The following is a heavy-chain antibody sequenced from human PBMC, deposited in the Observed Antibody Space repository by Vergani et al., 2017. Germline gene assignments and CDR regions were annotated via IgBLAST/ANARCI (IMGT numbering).Heavy chain of an antibody. J-gene: IGHJ5*02. CDR3: ARDLRLLYNRFDP. V-gene: IGHV3-33*01. CDR1: GFTFNQYG. Sequence: QVQLVESGGGVVQPGRSLILSCAASGFTFNQYGMHWVRQAPGKGLEWVAVTWYDGNNKQYADSAKGRFTISRDNSKSTMYLQMNSLRDEDTGVYYCARDLRLLYNRFDPWGQGTLVTVSS. D-gene: IGHD1-14*01. CDR2: TWYDGNNK.